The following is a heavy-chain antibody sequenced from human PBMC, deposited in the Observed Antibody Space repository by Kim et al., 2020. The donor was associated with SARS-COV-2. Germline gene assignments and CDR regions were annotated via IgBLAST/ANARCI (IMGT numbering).Heavy chain of an antibody. CDR2: IYYSGST. CDR3: ARDPLGATILRIRYYYYGMDV. Sequence: SETLSLTCTVSGGSISSSSYYWGWIRQPPGKGLEWIGNIYYSGSTYYNPSLKSRVIISIDTSKNQFSLKLSSVTAADTAVYYCARDPLGATILRIRYYYYGMDVWGQGTTVSVSS. CDR1: GGSISSSSYY. J-gene: IGHJ6*02. D-gene: IGHD5-12*01. V-gene: IGHV4-39*07.